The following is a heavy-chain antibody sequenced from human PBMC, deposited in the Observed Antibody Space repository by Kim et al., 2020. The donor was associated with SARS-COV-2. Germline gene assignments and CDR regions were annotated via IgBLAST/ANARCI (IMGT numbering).Heavy chain of an antibody. CDR3: ARDTLRYFDQGDAFDI. CDR2: IYPGDSDT. D-gene: IGHD3-9*01. J-gene: IGHJ3*02. V-gene: IGHV5-51*01. CDR1: GYSFTSYW. Sequence: GESLKISCKGSGYSFTSYWIGWVRQMPGKGLEWMGIIYPGDSDTRYSPSFQGQVTISADKSISTAYLQWSSLKASDTAMYYCARDTLRYFDQGDAFDIWGQGTMVTVSS.